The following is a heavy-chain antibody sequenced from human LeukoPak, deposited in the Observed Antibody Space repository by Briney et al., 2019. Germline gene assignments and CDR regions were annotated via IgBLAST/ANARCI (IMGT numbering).Heavy chain of an antibody. V-gene: IGHV3-11*06. J-gene: IGHJ3*02. CDR3: ARVQAQLSNAFDI. Sequence: PGGSLRLSCAASGFTFSDYYMSWIRQAPGKGLEWVSYISSSSSYTNYADSVKGRFTISRDNAKNSPYLQMNSLRAEDTAVYYCARVQAQLSNAFDIWGQGTMVTVSS. D-gene: IGHD3-16*02. CDR2: ISSSSSYT. CDR1: GFTFSDYY.